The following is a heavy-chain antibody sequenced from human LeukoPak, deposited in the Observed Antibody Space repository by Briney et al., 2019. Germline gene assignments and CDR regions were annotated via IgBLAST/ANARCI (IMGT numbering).Heavy chain of an antibody. CDR1: GFPLSTSGVG. D-gene: IGHD2-15*01. J-gene: IGHJ2*01. Sequence: SGPTLVKPTQTLTLTCTFSGFPLSTSGVGVGWIRQPPGKALEWLALIYWDDDKRYSPSLRSRLTITKDTSRNQVVLTMTNMDPVDTATYYCARTLGYCSGGSCYKYWYFGLWGRGTLVTVSS. CDR3: ARTLGYCSGGSCYKYWYFGL. V-gene: IGHV2-5*02. CDR2: IYWDDDK.